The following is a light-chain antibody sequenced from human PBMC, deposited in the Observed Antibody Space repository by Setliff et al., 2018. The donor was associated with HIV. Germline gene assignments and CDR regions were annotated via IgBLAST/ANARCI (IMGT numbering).Light chain of an antibody. CDR1: SSDVGGYNY. CDR3: SSYAITNTRP. CDR2: EVR. J-gene: IGLJ1*01. Sequence: QSALTQPASVSGSPGQSITISCTGTSSDVGGYNYVSWYQQHPGKAPKLIIYEVRNRPSGVSHRFSGSKSGNTASLTISGLQAEDEADYYCSSYAITNTRPFGTGTKVTVL. V-gene: IGLV2-14*01.